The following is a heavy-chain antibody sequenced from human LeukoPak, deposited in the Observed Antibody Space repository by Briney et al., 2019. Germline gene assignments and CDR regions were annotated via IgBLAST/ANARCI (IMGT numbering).Heavy chain of an antibody. Sequence: SSETLSLTCTVSGGSIGSSSYYWGWIRQPPGKGLEWIGSIYYSGSTYYNPSLKSRVTISVDTSKNQFSLKLSSVTAADTAVYYCARLPYYGSGIGHADYWGQGTLVTVSS. CDR3: ARLPYYGSGIGHADY. V-gene: IGHV4-39*01. CDR1: GGSIGSSSYY. D-gene: IGHD3-10*01. CDR2: IYYSGST. J-gene: IGHJ4*02.